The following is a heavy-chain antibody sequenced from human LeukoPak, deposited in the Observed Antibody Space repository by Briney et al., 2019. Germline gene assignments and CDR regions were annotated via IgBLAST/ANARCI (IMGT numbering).Heavy chain of an antibody. CDR3: ARVRHPLYYYYYMDV. J-gene: IGHJ6*03. CDR2: INHSGST. CDR1: GGSFSGYY. Sequence: PSETLSLTCAVYGGSFSGYYWSWIRQPPGKGLEWIGEINHSGSTNYNPSLKSRVTISVDTSKNQFSLKLSSVTAADTAVYYCARVRHPLYYYYYMDVWGKGTTVTVSS. V-gene: IGHV4-34*01.